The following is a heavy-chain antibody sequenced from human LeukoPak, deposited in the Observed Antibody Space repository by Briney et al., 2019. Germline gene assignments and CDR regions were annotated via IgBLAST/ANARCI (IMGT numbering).Heavy chain of an antibody. D-gene: IGHD4-23*01. CDR1: GYSFTSYW. J-gene: IGHJ6*02. Sequence: GESLKISCKGSGYSFTSYWIGWVRQMPGKGLEWMGIIYPGDSDTRYSPSFQGQVTISADKSISTAYLQWSSLKASDTAMYYCARPSTIDYGGNGGMDVWGQGTTVTVSS. V-gene: IGHV5-51*01. CDR3: ARPSTIDYGGNGGMDV. CDR2: IYPGDSDT.